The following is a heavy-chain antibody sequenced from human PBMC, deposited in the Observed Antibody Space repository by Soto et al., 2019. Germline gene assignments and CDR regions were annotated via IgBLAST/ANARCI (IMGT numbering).Heavy chain of an antibody. D-gene: IGHD4-17*01. CDR2: INSDGSST. CDR3: ARDYGDYPPSDY. CDR1: GFTFSSYW. Sequence: EVQLVESGGGLVQPGGSLRLSCAASGFTFSSYWMHWVRQAPGKGPVWVSRINSDGSSTSYADSVKGRFTISRDNAKNTLYLPMNSLRAEDTAVYYCARDYGDYPPSDYWGQGTLVTVSS. V-gene: IGHV3-74*01. J-gene: IGHJ4*02.